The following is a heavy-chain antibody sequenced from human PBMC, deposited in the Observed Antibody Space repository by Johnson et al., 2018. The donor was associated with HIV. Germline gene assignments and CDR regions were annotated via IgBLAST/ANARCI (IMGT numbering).Heavy chain of an antibody. V-gene: IGHV3-23*04. J-gene: IGHJ3*02. Sequence: VQLVESGGGVVQPGRSLRLSCAASGFTFSSYAMSWVRQAPGKGLEWVSAISGSGGSTYYADSVKGRFTISRDNSKNTLYLQMNSLRAEDTAVYYCARQGGRVFYAFYIWGPGTMVTVSS. CDR1: GFTFSSYA. CDR2: ISGSGGST. D-gene: IGHD3-16*01. CDR3: ARQGGRVFYAFYI.